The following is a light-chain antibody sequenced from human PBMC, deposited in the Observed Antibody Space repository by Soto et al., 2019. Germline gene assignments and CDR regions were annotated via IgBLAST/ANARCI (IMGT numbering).Light chain of an antibody. CDR3: AAWDDSLSRSV. V-gene: IGLV1-47*01. Sequence: QSALTQPPSVSGTPGQRVIISCSGSSSNIGNNYLYWYQQLPGTAPKLLIYRNDQRPSGVPARFSGSKSGTSASLAISGLRSEDEADYYCAAWDDSLSRSVFGGGTQLTVL. J-gene: IGLJ7*01. CDR2: RND. CDR1: SSNIGNNY.